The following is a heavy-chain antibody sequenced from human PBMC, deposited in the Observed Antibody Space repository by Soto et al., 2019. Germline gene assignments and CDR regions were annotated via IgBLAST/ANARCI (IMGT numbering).Heavy chain of an antibody. D-gene: IGHD3-22*01. CDR1: GFSFSGYG. J-gene: IGHJ4*02. CDR3: ARFIGDDSSGSFDY. V-gene: IGHV3-33*01. Sequence: GSLRLSCAASGFSFSGYGMHWVRQAPGKGLEWVAVIWYDGSKKYYVDSVKGRFTISRDNSKNTLYLQMNSLRAEDMAVYYCARFIGDDSSGSFDYWGQGNLVTVSS. CDR2: IWYDGSKK.